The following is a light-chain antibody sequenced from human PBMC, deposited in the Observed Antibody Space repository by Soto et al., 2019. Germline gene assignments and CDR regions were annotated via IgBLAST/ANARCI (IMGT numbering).Light chain of an antibody. Sequence: EIVLTQSPGALSLSPGERATLSCRASQSVSSSYLARYQQKPGQAPRLLIYGASNRATGIPDRFSGSGSGTDFALTISRLEPEDFAMYYCQEYGGSPMYTFGQGTKLEIK. V-gene: IGKV3-20*01. J-gene: IGKJ2*01. CDR1: QSVSSSY. CDR3: QEYGGSPMYT. CDR2: GAS.